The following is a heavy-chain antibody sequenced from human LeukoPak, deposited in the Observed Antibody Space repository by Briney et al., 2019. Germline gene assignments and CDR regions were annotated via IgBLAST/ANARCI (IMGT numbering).Heavy chain of an antibody. J-gene: IGHJ4*02. CDR1: GGSFSGYY. CDR3: ARVTAARPY. V-gene: IGHV4-34*01. Sequence: PSETLSLTCAVYGGSFSGYYWIWIRQPPGKGLEWIGEINHSGSTNYNPSLKSRVTISVDTSKNQFSLKLSSVTAADTAVYYCARVTAARPYWGQGTLVTVSS. D-gene: IGHD6-6*01. CDR2: INHSGST.